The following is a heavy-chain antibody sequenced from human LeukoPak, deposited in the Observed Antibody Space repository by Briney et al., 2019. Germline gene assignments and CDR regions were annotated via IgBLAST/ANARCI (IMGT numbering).Heavy chain of an antibody. D-gene: IGHD2-15*01. CDR3: ARVGDCSGGSCFSYYYYYMDV. CDR1: GFTFSSYW. Sequence: GGSLRLSCAASGFTFSSYWMHWVRQAPGKGLVWVSRINTDGGSTSYADSVKGRFTISRDNAKNTLYLQMNSLRAEDTAVYYCARVGDCSGGSCFSYYYYYMDVWGKGTTVTVSS. V-gene: IGHV3-74*01. J-gene: IGHJ6*03. CDR2: INTDGGST.